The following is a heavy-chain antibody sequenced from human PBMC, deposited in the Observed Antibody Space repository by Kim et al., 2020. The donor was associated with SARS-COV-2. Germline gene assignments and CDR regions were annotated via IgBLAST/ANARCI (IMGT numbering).Heavy chain of an antibody. J-gene: IGHJ4*02. Sequence: NPPLQSRLTLSLDTSKNHFSLRLSSVTAADTALYYCARASTVVKQGAIDYWGQGALVTVSS. D-gene: IGHD2-15*01. CDR3: ARASTVVKQGAIDY. V-gene: IGHV4-30-2*04.